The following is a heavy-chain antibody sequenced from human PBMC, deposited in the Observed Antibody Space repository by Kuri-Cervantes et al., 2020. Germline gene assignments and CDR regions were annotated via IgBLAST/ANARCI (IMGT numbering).Heavy chain of an antibody. V-gene: IGHV3-11*06. CDR2: T. J-gene: IGHJ4*02. Sequence: TNCADSVKGRFTISRDNAKNSLYLQMNSLRAEDTAVYYCAREMMGPVAGRYLDYWGQGTLVTVSS. D-gene: IGHD6-19*01. CDR3: AREMMGPVAGRYLDY.